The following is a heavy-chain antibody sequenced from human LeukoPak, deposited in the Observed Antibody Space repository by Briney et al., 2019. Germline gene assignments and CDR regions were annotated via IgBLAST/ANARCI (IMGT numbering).Heavy chain of an antibody. Sequence: ASVKVSCKASGYTFTSYGISWVRQAPGQGLEWMEWISAYNGNTNYAQKLQGRVTMTTDTSTSTAYMELRSLRSDDTAVYYCARDRGVLRFLEWDAFDIWGQGTMVTVSS. CDR3: ARDRGVLRFLEWDAFDI. J-gene: IGHJ3*02. V-gene: IGHV1-18*01. D-gene: IGHD3-3*01. CDR2: ISAYNGNT. CDR1: GYTFTSYG.